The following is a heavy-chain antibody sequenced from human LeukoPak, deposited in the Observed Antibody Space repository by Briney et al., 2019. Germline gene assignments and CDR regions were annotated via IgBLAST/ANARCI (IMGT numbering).Heavy chain of an antibody. D-gene: IGHD1-26*01. Sequence: GGSLRLSCAASGFIFNIYAMHWARQAPGKGLECVAFIRSDGSNEYYGDSVKGRFSISRDNSKNTLYLQMNSLRPEDTAVYYCAKDPGWDDAEKHLDYWGQGTLVTVSS. CDR2: IRSDGSNE. CDR3: AKDPGWDDAEKHLDY. CDR1: GFIFNIYA. J-gene: IGHJ4*02. V-gene: IGHV3-30*02.